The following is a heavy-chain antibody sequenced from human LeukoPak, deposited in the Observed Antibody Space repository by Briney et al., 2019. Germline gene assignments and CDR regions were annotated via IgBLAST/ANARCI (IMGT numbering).Heavy chain of an antibody. V-gene: IGHV4-59*11. CDR3: TTIKRGDIFGYFDF. CDR1: GGSMTTHH. D-gene: IGHD5-18*01. J-gene: IGHJ4*02. CDR2: VFDSGRT. Sequence: PSETLSLTCTLSGGSMTTHHWNWIRQTPGKGLEWIGYVFDSGRTKVNPSLKSRVTLSADTSKNQLSLRQSSVTAADTAMYYCTTIKRGDIFGYFDFWGQGILVTVSS.